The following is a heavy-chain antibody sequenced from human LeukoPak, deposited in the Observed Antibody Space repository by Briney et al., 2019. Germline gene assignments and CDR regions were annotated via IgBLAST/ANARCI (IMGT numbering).Heavy chain of an antibody. D-gene: IGHD1-26*01. CDR3: ARVVGAHPYYYYMDV. Sequence: GASVKVSCKASGYTFTSYGISWVRQAPGQGLEWMGWISAYNGNTNYAQKLQGRVTMTTDTSTSTAYMELRSLRSDDTAVYYCARVVGAHPYYYYMDVWGKGTTVTVSS. CDR1: GYTFTSYG. CDR2: ISAYNGNT. J-gene: IGHJ6*03. V-gene: IGHV1-18*01.